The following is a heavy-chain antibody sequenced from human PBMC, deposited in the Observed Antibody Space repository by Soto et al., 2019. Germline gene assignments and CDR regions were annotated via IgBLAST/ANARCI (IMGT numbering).Heavy chain of an antibody. V-gene: IGHV4-39*07. Sequence: SETLSLTCTVSGGSISSSSYYWSWIRQPPGKGLEWIGKINHSGSTNHNPSLKSRVTISVDTSKNQFSLKLSSVTAADTAVYYCARRGEGSYGPYYYYYYMDVWGKGTTVTVSS. J-gene: IGHJ6*03. CDR2: INHSGST. CDR1: GGSISSSSYY. CDR3: ARRGEGSYGPYYYYYYMDV. D-gene: IGHD5-18*01.